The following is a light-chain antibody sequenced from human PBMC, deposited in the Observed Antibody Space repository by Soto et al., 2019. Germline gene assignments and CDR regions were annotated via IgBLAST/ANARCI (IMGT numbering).Light chain of an antibody. V-gene: IGKV1-5*01. J-gene: IGKJ1*01. Sequence: DIQMTQSPSTLSASVGDRVIITCRASHSISKWLAWYQQKPGKAPKLLIYGASSLESGVPSRFNGSGSVSEFTLTISILQPNDFSTYYCQQYNSYDMWTFGQGTKVDIK. CDR2: GAS. CDR1: HSISKW. CDR3: QQYNSYDMWT.